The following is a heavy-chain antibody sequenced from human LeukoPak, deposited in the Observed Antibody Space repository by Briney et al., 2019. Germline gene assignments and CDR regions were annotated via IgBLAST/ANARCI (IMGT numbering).Heavy chain of an antibody. D-gene: IGHD2-15*01. V-gene: IGHV3-30-3*01. CDR1: GFSFSSYA. J-gene: IGHJ6*02. CDR2: VSYDGSNK. CDR3: ARGGNSGGLYYYYGMDV. Sequence: GGSLRLSCAASGFSFSSYALHWVRQAPGKGLEWVAGVSYDGSNKYYADSVKGRFTISRDNSKNTLYLQMNSLRAEDTAVYYCARGGNSGGLYYYYGMDVWGQGTTVTVSS.